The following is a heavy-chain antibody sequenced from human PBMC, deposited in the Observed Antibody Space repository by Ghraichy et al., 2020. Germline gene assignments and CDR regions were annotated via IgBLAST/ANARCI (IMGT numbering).Heavy chain of an antibody. CDR2: ITSSTSYI. CDR1: GFTFSRYN. V-gene: IGHV3-21*01. J-gene: IGHJ6*02. Sequence: GSLRLSCVASGFTFSRYNMNWVRQAPGKGLEWVSSITSSTSYIDYADSVRGRSTISRDNAKNSLYLEMNSLRVEDTAVYYCARDQAGAVGMDVWGQGTTVTVAS. D-gene: IGHD3-10*01. CDR3: ARDQAGAVGMDV.